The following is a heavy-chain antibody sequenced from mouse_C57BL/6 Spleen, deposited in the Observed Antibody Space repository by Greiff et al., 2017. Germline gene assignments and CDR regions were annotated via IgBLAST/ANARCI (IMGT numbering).Heavy chain of an antibody. CDR1: GYAFSSSW. D-gene: IGHD3-1*01. CDR3: ALGLSWFAY. V-gene: IGHV1-82*01. CDR2: IYPGDGAT. J-gene: IGHJ3*01. Sequence: QVQLKQSGPELVKPGASVKISCTASGYAFSSSWMNWVKQRPGKGLEWIGRIYPGDGATNYNGKFKGKATLTADKSSSTAYMQLSSLTSEDSAVYFSALGLSWFAYWGQGTLVTVSA.